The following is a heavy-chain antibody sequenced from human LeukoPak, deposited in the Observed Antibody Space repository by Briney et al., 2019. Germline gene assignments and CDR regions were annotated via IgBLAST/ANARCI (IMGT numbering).Heavy chain of an antibody. Sequence: SETLSLTCAVYGGSFSGYYWSWIRQPPGKGLEWIGEINHSGSTNYNPSLKSRLTVSVDTSKNQFSLKLSSVTAADTAVYYCARGHYYFDYWGQGTLVTVSS. CDR3: ARGHYYFDY. V-gene: IGHV4-34*01. CDR2: INHSGST. CDR1: GGSFSGYY. J-gene: IGHJ4*02.